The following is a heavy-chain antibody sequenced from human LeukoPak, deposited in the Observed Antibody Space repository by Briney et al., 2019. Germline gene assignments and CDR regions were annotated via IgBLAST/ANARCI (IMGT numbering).Heavy chain of an antibody. J-gene: IGHJ6*02. Sequence: ASVKVSFKVSGYTLTELSMHWVRRAPGKGLEWMGGFDPEDGETIYAQKFQGRVTMTEDTSTDTAYMELSSLRSEDTAVYYCAASRRGYQGSLYYYGMDVWGQGTTVTVSS. V-gene: IGHV1-24*01. CDR2: FDPEDGET. CDR3: AASRRGYQGSLYYYGMDV. CDR1: GYTLTELS. D-gene: IGHD2-2*01.